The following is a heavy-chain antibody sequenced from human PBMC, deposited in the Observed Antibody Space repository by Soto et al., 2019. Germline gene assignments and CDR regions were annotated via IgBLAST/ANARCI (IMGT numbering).Heavy chain of an antibody. CDR3: ARVLYRNVIHA. J-gene: IGHJ5*02. V-gene: IGHV1-2*02. Sequence: ASVNVSCKASGYIFSDYYIHWVRQAPGQGLEWMGWIDRRNGGTKYAQKCQDRLTMNTDKSTSTAFLELRRLRLDDTDVFFCARVLYRNVIHAWGQGTLVTVSS. CDR2: IDRRNGGT. CDR1: GYIFSDYY.